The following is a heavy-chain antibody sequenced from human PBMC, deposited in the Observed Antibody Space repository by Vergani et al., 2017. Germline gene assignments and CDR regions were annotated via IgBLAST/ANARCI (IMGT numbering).Heavy chain of an antibody. V-gene: IGHV4-34*01. D-gene: IGHD3-10*01. Sequence: QVQLQQWGAGLLKPSETLSLTCAVYGGSFSGYYWSWIRQPPGKGLEWIGEINHSGSTNYNPSLKSRVTISVDTSKNQFSLKLSSVTAADTAVYYCARWEGITMVRGVIDAFDIWGQGTMVTVSS. CDR1: GGSFSGYY. CDR3: ARWEGITMVRGVIDAFDI. J-gene: IGHJ3*02. CDR2: INHSGST.